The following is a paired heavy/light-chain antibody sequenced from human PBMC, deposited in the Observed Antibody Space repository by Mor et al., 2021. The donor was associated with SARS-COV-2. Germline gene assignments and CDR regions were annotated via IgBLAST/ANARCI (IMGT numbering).Heavy chain of an antibody. D-gene: IGHD1-26*01. CDR3: TRPKGEWEYVGQYSGLDI. J-gene: IGHJ6*02. CDR2: IRSRSYTYAA. Sequence: EVRLVESGGGLVQPGESLKLSCAASGFSFRGSAMHWVRQAPGKGLEWIGRIRSRSYTYAAEYSASVKDRFIITRDESTSTAYLHMSSLRIDDTAIYYCTRPKGEWEYVGQYSGLDIWGQGTTVTVSS. CDR1: GFSFRGSA. V-gene: IGHV3-73*02.
Light chain of an antibody. CDR2: DAS. V-gene: IGKV1-33*01. J-gene: IGKJ3*01. CDR3: QHSNNVPFT. Sequence: DIQMTQSPSILSASVGDRVTITCQASQDINKSLKWYQQKPGKAPDLLIYDASNLQTGVPSRFSGSGSGTDFTFTISSLQPEDIATYYCQHSNNVPFTFGPGTKVDVK. CDR1: QDINKS.